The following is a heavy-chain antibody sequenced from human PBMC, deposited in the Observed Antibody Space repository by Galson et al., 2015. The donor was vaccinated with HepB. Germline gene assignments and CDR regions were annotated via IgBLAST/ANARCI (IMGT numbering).Heavy chain of an antibody. V-gene: IGHV3-48*02. Sequence: SLRLSCAASGFTFSSYSMNWVRQAPGKGLEWVSYISSSSSTIYYADSVKGRFTISRDNAKNSLYLQMNSLRDEDTAVYYCARDLTLDRGSIAARGLGYWGQGTLVTVSS. D-gene: IGHD6-6*01. J-gene: IGHJ4*02. CDR3: ARDLTLDRGSIAARGLGY. CDR2: ISSSSSTI. CDR1: GFTFSSYS.